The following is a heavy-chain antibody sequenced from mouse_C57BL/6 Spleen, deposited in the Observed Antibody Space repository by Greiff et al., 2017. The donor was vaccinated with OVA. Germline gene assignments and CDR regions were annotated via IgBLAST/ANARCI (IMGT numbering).Heavy chain of an antibody. Sequence: QVQLQQSGAELVRPGASVTLSCKASGYTFTDYEMHWVKQTPVHGLEWIGAIDPETGGTAYNQKFKGKAILTADKSSSTAYMELRSLTSEDSAVYYCTRMGDYDDGGYFDYWGQGTTLTVSS. V-gene: IGHV1-15*01. CDR1: GYTFTDYE. D-gene: IGHD2-4*01. CDR3: TRMGDYDDGGYFDY. J-gene: IGHJ2*01. CDR2: IDPETGGT.